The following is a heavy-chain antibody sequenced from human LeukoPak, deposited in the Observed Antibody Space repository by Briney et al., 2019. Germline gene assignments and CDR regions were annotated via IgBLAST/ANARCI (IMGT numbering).Heavy chain of an antibody. CDR1: GVSFSSYY. CDR2: IYYSGST. CDR3: ARDFILTGSDYYYGMDV. D-gene: IGHD3-9*01. J-gene: IGHJ6*02. Sequence: SETLSLTCAVYGVSFSSYYWSWIRQPPGKGLEWIGYIYYSGSTNYNPSLKSRVTISVDTSKNQFSLRLSSVTAADTAVYYCARDFILTGSDYYYGMDVWGQGTTVTVSS. V-gene: IGHV4-59*01.